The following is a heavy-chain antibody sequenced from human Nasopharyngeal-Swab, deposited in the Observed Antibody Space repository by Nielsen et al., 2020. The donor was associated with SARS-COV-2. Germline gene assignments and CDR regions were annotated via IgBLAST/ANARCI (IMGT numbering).Heavy chain of an antibody. CDR3: ARSPDVFDI. CDR2: ISSGTTK. J-gene: IGHJ3*02. Sequence: GESLKISCAASGFIFSDYYMAWIRQAPGKGPEWVSNISSGTTKYYADSVKGRFTISRDNAKNSLFLQMNSLRAEDTAVYYCARSPDVFDIWGQGTMVTVSS. V-gene: IGHV3-11*04. CDR1: GFIFSDYY.